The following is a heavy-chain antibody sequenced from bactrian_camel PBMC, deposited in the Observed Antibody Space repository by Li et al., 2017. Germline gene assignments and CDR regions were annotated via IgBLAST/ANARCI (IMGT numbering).Heavy chain of an antibody. CDR1: EYIVGDNC. V-gene: IGHV3S1*01. CDR2: IGPTDFLT. J-gene: IGHJ4*01. D-gene: IGHD7*01. CDR3: AKGRPRLGLVAADLD. Sequence: QVQLVESGGGSVQAGGSLRLSRAVSEYIVGDNCMYWFRQAPGKEHEGVAKIGPTDFLTSYSDSVRGRFTISRDNAKNTLYLQLDSLSTEDTATYYCAKGRPRLGLVAADLDRGQGTQVTVS.